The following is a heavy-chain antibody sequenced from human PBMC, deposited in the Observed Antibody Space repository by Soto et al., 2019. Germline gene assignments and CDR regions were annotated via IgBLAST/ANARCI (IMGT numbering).Heavy chain of an antibody. CDR2: ISGSGGST. V-gene: IGHV3-23*01. CDR3: AKVIFNDWDFGGVSVRGLWYYYYYGMDV. Sequence: GGSLRLSCAASGFTFSSYAMSWVRQAPGKGLEWVSAISGSGGSTYYADSVKGRFTISRDNSKNALYRQMNSLRAEDRGVYYCAKVIFNDWDFGGVSVRGLWYYYYYGMDVWGQGTTVTVSS. CDR1: GFTFSSYA. D-gene: IGHD3-16*02. J-gene: IGHJ6*02.